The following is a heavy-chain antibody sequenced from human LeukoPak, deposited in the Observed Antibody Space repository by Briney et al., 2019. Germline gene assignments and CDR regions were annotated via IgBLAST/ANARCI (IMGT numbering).Heavy chain of an antibody. CDR2: IGGSGDKT. Sequence: GGSLRLSCAASGFTFNRNAVSWVRQAPGKGLEWVSTIGGSGDKTFYADSVKGRFTISRDNSKNMLHLQMSSLTGEDTALYYRVRRGDASSGWGDHDYWGQGALVTVSS. J-gene: IGHJ4*02. D-gene: IGHD6-19*01. CDR1: GFTFNRNA. CDR3: VRRGDASSGWGDHDY. V-gene: IGHV3-23*01.